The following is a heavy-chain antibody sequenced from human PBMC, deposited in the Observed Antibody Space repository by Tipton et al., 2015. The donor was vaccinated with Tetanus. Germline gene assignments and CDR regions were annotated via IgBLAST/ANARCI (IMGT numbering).Heavy chain of an antibody. CDR2: IYPGDSSV. Sequence: QFGAEVKKPGESLNISCKASGYNFATFWIGWVRQKPGKGLEWMGIIYPGDSSVRYSPTFQGQVTISADKAINTAYLQWSSLQASDTAMYFCARHPRGNAGNPLYYFDHWGQGTLVIASS. CDR3: ARHPRGNAGNPLYYFDH. V-gene: IGHV5-51*01. D-gene: IGHD4-23*01. J-gene: IGHJ4*02. CDR1: GYNFATFW.